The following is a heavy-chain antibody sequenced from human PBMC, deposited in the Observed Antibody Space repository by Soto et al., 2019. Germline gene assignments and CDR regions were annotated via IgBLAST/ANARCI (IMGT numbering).Heavy chain of an antibody. CDR3: ATADTYNKVNCFEL. Sequence: PSDTLSLTCTVSSVSLISGVYYLNCIRQHPGKGLEWIGYIYFTGITYSTPSLKSRVTLSVDTSKSQFSLELRSVTAADTAIYYCATADTYNKVNCFELWGQGVLVTVSS. J-gene: IGHJ5*02. V-gene: IGHV4-31*03. CDR2: IYFTGIT. D-gene: IGHD4-4*01. CDR1: SVSLISGVYY.